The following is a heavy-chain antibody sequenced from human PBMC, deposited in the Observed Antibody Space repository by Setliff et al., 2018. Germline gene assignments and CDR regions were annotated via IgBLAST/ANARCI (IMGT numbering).Heavy chain of an antibody. D-gene: IGHD2-2*01. CDR2: IYYSGST. Sequence: KSSETLSLTCTVSGGSISSSSCYWGWIRQPPGKGLEWIGSIYYSGSTYYNPSLKSRVTISVDTSKNQFSLKLSSVTAADTAVYYCARLGGSSTSGGFYYFYYYMDVWGKGTTVTVSS. V-gene: IGHV4-39*01. CDR1: GGSISSSSCY. CDR3: ARLGGSSTSGGFYYFYYYMDV. J-gene: IGHJ6*03.